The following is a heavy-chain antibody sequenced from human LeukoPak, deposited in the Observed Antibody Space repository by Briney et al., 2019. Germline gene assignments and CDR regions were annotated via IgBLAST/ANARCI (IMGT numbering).Heavy chain of an antibody. CDR2: ISYDGSNK. CDR1: GFTFSSYS. Sequence: GGSLRLSCAASGFTFSSYSMNWVRQAPGKGLEWVAVISYDGSNKYYADSVKGRFTISRDNSKNTLYLQMNSLRAEDTAVYYCAKPLPHLSMRGPLDYWGQGTLVTVSS. CDR3: AKPLPHLSMRGPLDY. J-gene: IGHJ4*02. V-gene: IGHV3-30*18.